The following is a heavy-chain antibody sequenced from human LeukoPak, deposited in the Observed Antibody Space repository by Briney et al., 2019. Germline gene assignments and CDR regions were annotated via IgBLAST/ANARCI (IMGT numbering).Heavy chain of an antibody. V-gene: IGHV1-8*03. CDR3: ARGGGQYWFGELFHYYYYMDV. CDR1: GYTFTSYD. D-gene: IGHD3-10*01. Sequence: GASVKVSCKASGYTFTSYDINWVRQATGQGLEWMGWMNPNSGNTGYAQKFQGRVTITRNTSISTAYMELSSLRSEDTAVYYCARGGGQYWFGELFHYYYYMDVWGKGTTVTVSS. J-gene: IGHJ6*03. CDR2: MNPNSGNT.